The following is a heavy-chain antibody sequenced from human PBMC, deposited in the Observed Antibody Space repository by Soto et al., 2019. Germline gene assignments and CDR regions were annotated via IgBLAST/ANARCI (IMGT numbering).Heavy chain of an antibody. J-gene: IGHJ4*02. D-gene: IGHD3-16*01. V-gene: IGHV3-23*01. CDR2: ISGSGDST. CDR1: GFTFRTYA. CDR3: AKDHWGSY. Sequence: LRLSCAASGFTFRTYAMSWVRQAPGKGLEWVSAISGSGDSTYYADSVKGRFTISRDNSKNTLYLQMTTLRAEDTALYHCAKDHWGSYSGQGTLVTVSS.